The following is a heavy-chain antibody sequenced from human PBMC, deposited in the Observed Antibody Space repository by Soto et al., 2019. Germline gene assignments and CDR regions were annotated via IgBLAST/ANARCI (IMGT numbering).Heavy chain of an antibody. Sequence: GGSLRLSCAASGFTFSIYAMHLVRQPPGKGLEWVAVISYDGSKKYYADSVKGRFTISRDNSKNTLYLQMNSLRADDTAVFYCAREHYYDSSGPLRYWGQGTLVTVSS. CDR1: GFTFSIYA. V-gene: IGHV3-30-3*01. CDR3: AREHYYDSSGPLRY. D-gene: IGHD3-22*01. J-gene: IGHJ4*02. CDR2: ISYDGSKK.